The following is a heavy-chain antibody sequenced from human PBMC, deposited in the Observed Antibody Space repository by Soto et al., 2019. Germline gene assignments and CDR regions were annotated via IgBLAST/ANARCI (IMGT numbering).Heavy chain of an antibody. J-gene: IGHJ6*02. CDR1: GGSISSYY. CDR3: ARDLWGYCGADCYPLDV. CDR2: MYNTGST. D-gene: IGHD2-21*02. Sequence: QVRLQESGPGLVKPSETLSLPCTVSGGSISSYYWSWIRQPPGKGLEGIGYMYNTGSTIYNPSLKSRVTISVDTSKNQFSLKLNSVTAADTAVYYCARDLWGYCGADCYPLDVWGQGTTVTVSS. V-gene: IGHV4-59*01.